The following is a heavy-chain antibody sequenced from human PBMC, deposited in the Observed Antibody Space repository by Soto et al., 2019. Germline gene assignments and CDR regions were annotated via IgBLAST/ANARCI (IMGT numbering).Heavy chain of an antibody. V-gene: IGHV4-39*01. CDR3: ARLPVVYAMGYYYYGLDV. D-gene: IGHD2-8*02. Sequence: ETLSISCAVSGGSRSSSNYSCGLFRQPPGKGLEWIGSIYYSGSTYYNPSLKSRVTISVDTSKNQFSLKLSSVTAADTAVYYCARLPVVYAMGYYYYGLDVRGQGTTVTVSS. CDR2: IYYSGST. J-gene: IGHJ6*02. CDR1: GGSRSSSNYS.